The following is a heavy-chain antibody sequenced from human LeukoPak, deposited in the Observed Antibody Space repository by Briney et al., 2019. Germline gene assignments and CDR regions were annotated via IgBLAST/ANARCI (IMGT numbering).Heavy chain of an antibody. D-gene: IGHD6-19*01. Sequence: SETLSLTCAVYGGSFSGYYWSWIRQPPGKGLEWSGEINHSGSTNYNPSLKSRVTISVDTSKNQFSLKLSPVTAADTAVYYCARHVYRSGRHSSGGYYMDVWGKGTTVTISS. CDR2: INHSGST. V-gene: IGHV4-34*01. CDR1: GGSFSGYY. J-gene: IGHJ6*03. CDR3: ARHVYRSGRHSSGGYYMDV.